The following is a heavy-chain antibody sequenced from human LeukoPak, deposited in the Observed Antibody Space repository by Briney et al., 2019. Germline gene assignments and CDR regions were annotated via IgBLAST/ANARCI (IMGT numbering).Heavy chain of an antibody. D-gene: IGHD2-2*01. CDR1: GGSISSGGYY. J-gene: IGHJ5*02. Sequence: PSETLSLTCTVSGGSISSGGYYWSWIRQPPGKGLEWIGYIYHSGSTYYNPSLKSRVTISVDRSKNQFSLKLSSVTAADTAVYYCARRRGYCSSTSCPRYDPWGQGTLVTVSS. CDR3: ARRRGYCSSTSCPRYDP. V-gene: IGHV4-30-2*01. CDR2: IYHSGST.